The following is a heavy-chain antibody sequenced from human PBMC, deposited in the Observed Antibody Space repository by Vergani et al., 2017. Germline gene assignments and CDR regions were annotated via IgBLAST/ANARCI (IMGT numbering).Heavy chain of an antibody. D-gene: IGHD3-16*01. Sequence: EVQLLESGGDLVQPGGSLRLSCAASGFTFSTYAMHWVRQAPGKGLEWVSTISGSGVTTYYPDSVKGRFTISRDNSMNTLYLQMNSLRAEDTAIYYCSQDLGGATGYWGQGTRGTVSS. CDR3: SQDLGGATGY. J-gene: IGHJ4*02. V-gene: IGHV3-23*01. CDR1: GFTFSTYA. CDR2: ISGSGVTT.